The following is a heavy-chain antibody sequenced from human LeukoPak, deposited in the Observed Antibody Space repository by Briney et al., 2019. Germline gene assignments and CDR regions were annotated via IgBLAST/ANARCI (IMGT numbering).Heavy chain of an antibody. J-gene: IGHJ4*02. CDR2: INHSGRT. CDR1: GGSFSDYF. V-gene: IGHV4-34*01. CDR3: ARGPPSGY. Sequence: SETLSLTCAVYGGSFSDYFWGWIRQPPGKGLEWIGEINHSGRTYYNPSLKSRVTISVDTSKNQFSLKLSSVTAADTAVYYCARGPPSGYWGQGTLVTVSS.